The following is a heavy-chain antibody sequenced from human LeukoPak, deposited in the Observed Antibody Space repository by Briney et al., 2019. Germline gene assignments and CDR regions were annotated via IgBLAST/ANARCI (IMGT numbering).Heavy chain of an antibody. D-gene: IGHD6-19*01. J-gene: IGHJ4*02. CDR3: ARALPGYSSGWYDY. V-gene: IGHV3-21*01. Sequence: GSLRLSCAASGFTFSSYSMNWVRQAPGKGLEWVSSISSSSSYIYYADSVKGRFTISRDNAKNSLYLQMDSLRAEDTAVYYCARALPGYSSGWYDYWGQGTLVTVSS. CDR2: ISSSSSYI. CDR1: GFTFSSYS.